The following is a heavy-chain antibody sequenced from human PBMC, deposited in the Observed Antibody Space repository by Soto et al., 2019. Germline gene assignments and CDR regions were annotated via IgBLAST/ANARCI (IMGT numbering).Heavy chain of an antibody. D-gene: IGHD3-10*01. CDR3: AKRREGGYYIFDY. Sequence: QPWWSLRLSCSASGFPFSRFAMSWWRQAPGKGLEWVSSSSGSGESTYYANSVKGRLSISRDNSKNTLNLRMNSLRGEDTAVYYCAKRREGGYYIFDYWGQGTPVTVSS. V-gene: IGHV3-23*01. CDR2: SSGSGEST. J-gene: IGHJ4*02. CDR1: GFPFSRFA.